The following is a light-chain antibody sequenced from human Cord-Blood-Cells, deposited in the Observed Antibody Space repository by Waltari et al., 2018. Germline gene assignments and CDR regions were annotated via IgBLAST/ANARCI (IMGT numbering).Light chain of an antibody. CDR3: CSYAGSSTYV. Sequence: QSALTQPASVPGSPGQSIPLSCTGTSSDVGSYNLVSWYQQHPGKAPKLMIYEGSKRPSGVSNRFSGSKSGNTASLTISGLQAEDEADDYCCSYAGSSTYVFGTGTKVTVL. CDR2: EGS. J-gene: IGLJ1*01. V-gene: IGLV2-23*01. CDR1: SSDVGSYNL.